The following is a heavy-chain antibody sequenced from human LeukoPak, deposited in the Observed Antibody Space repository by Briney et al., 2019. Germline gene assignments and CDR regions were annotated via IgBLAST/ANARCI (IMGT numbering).Heavy chain of an antibody. J-gene: IGHJ4*02. V-gene: IGHV3-21*01. CDR1: GITFSNYN. Sequence: GGSLRLSCAAPGITFSNYNMNWVRQAPGKGLEWISAITSSSSYTFYADSVKGRFTISRDNAQNSLYLQMSSLRAEDTAVYFCAREILAPGKTHDYWGQGTLVTVSS. CDR2: ITSSSSYT. CDR3: AREILAPGKTHDY.